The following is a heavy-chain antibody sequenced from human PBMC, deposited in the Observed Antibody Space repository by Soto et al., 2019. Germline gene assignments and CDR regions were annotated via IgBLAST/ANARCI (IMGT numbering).Heavy chain of an antibody. V-gene: IGHV4-4*07. CDR1: GGSINSYW. D-gene: IGHD2-2*01. J-gene: IGHJ4*02. Sequence: PSYTLSLTCSVSGGSINSYWWSWIRQPAGKGLEWIGRVYSSGTTDYNPSLNSRATMSVETSKNQFSLKLTSVTAADTAVYYCARDIGSYAYAEGYWGQGIQVTGSS. CDR2: VYSSGTT. CDR3: ARDIGSYAYAEGY.